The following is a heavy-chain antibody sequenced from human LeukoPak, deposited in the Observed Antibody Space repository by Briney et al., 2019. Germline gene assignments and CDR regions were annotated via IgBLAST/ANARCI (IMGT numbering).Heavy chain of an antibody. Sequence: GSVKVSCKASGYTFTGYYIHWVRRAPGQGVEWMGWINPNSGGTDYAQKFQGRVTMTRDTSSRTAYMELSRLRSDDTAVYYCATNAISDNIDYWGQGTLVTVSS. CDR2: INPNSGGT. D-gene: IGHD1-1*01. J-gene: IGHJ4*02. CDR1: GYTFTGYY. V-gene: IGHV1-2*02. CDR3: ATNAISDNIDY.